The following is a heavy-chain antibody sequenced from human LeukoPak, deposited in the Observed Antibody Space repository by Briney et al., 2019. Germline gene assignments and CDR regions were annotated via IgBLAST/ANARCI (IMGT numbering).Heavy chain of an antibody. CDR1: GGSISSYY. CDR2: IYYSGST. J-gene: IGHJ4*02. CDR3: ARRRSRSLLWFGNFDY. V-gene: IGHV4-59*12. Sequence: SETLSLTCTVSGGSISSYYWGWIRQPPGKGLEWIGYIYYSGSTNYNPSLKSRVTISVDTSKNQFSLKLSSVTAADTAVYYCARRRSRSLLWFGNFDYWGQGTLVTVSS. D-gene: IGHD3-10*01.